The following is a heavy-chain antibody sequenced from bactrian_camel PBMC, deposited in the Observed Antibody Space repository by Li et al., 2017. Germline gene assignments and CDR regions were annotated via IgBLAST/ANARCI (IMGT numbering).Heavy chain of an antibody. D-gene: IGHD1*01. CDR1: GGTYITRR. CDR2: QDSRGVV. V-gene: IGHV3S53*01. J-gene: IGHJ4*01. Sequence: VQLVESGGGSVQAGGSLKLSCRASGGTYITRRLGWFRQAAGKEREGIAAQDSRGVVNYADSVKGRFTISQDSAKNTIFLQMNTLEPEDAAVYYCAATPQSRLPLFSTRYDCLRGGWTPKSFGQGTQVTVS.